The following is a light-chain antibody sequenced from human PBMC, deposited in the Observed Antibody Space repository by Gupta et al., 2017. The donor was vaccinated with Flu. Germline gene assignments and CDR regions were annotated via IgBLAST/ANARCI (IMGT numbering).Light chain of an antibody. CDR3: QQYDGVPLT. J-gene: IGKJ4*01. CDR1: QVIASW. CDR2: AAS. Sequence: QMYQSPSSVSASVGDRVTIPCRPSQVIASWLAWYQQKPGKAPELLIYAASTLQSGVPSTFRGRGSGTDFTRTSSSLQAEDVATYYCQQYDGVPLTFGQGTKVEIK. V-gene: IGKV1-12*01.